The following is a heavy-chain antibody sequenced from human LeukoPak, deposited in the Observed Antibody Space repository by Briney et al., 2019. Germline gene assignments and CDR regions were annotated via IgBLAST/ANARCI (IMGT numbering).Heavy chain of an antibody. CDR1: GFTFRSYG. V-gene: IGHV3-33*01. CDR2: IWYDGSNK. J-gene: IGHJ4*02. Sequence: GGSLRLSCAASGFTFRSYGMHSVREAPGKGLEWGADIWYDGSNKYYADSVKGRFTISRDNSQNTLYLQMSSGRAEDTAVYYWAREVVGATGRYFDYWGQGTLVTVSS. CDR3: AREVVGATGRYFDY. D-gene: IGHD1-26*01.